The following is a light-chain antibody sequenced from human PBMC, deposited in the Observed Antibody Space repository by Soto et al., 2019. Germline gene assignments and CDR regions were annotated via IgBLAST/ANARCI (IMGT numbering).Light chain of an antibody. J-gene: IGLJ2*01. CDR3: QLLPIRSDPPVV. Sequence: SYELTQPPSVSVAPGKTARITCGGNNIGSKSVHWYQQKPGQAPVLVIYYDTDRPSGIPERFSGSNSGNTATLTISRVEAGDDADYYCQLLPIRSDPPVVFGGGTNLT. CDR2: YDT. V-gene: IGLV3-21*04. CDR1: NIGSKS.